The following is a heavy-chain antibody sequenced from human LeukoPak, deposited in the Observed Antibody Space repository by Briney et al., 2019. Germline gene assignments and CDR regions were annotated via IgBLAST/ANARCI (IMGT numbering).Heavy chain of an antibody. V-gene: IGHV3-23*01. CDR1: GFTFSSYA. CDR2: ISGSGGST. J-gene: IGHJ4*02. D-gene: IGHD2-21*02. Sequence: GGSLRLSCAASGFTFSSYAMSWVRQAPGKGLEWVSAISGSGGSTYYADSVKGRFTISRDNSKNTLYLQMNSLRAEDTAVYYCASRASCGGDCYQFDYWGQGTLVTVSS. CDR3: ASRASCGGDCYQFDY.